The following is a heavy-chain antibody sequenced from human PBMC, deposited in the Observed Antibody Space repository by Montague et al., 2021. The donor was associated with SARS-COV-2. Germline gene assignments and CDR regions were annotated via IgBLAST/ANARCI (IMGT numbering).Heavy chain of an antibody. CDR2: IYSGGST. CDR1: GFTVSSNY. Sequence: SLRLSCAASGFTVSSNYMSWVRQAPGKGLQWVSVIYSGGSTYSADSVKGRFTVSRDNSKNTLYLQMNSLRAEDTAVYYCARELADYGMDVWGQGTTVTVSS. V-gene: IGHV3-66*02. CDR3: ARELADYGMDV. J-gene: IGHJ6*02.